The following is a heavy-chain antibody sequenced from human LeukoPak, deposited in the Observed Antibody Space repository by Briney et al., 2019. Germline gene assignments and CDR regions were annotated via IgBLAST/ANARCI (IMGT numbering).Heavy chain of an antibody. CDR3: ARVRYDSSGLGYYFDY. D-gene: IGHD3-22*01. V-gene: IGHV3-21*01. Sequence: GGSLRLSCAASGFTFSSYSMNLVRQAPGKGLDWVSSMSISSSYIYYADSVKGRFTISRDNAKNSLYLQMNSLRAEDTAVYYCARVRYDSSGLGYYFDYWGQGTLVTVS. CDR1: GFTFSSYS. CDR2: MSISSSYI. J-gene: IGHJ4*02.